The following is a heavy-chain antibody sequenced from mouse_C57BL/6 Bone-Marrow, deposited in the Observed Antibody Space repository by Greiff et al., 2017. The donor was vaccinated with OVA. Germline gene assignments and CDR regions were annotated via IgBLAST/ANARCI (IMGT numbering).Heavy chain of an antibody. J-gene: IGHJ3*01. V-gene: IGHV1-55*01. CDR2: IYPGSGST. CDR3: ARLSRKLRLRRFAY. D-gene: IGHD3-2*02. Sequence: QVQLQQPGAELVKPGASVKMSCKASGYTFTSYWITWVKQRPGQGLEWIGDIYPGSGSTNYNEKFKSKATLTVDTSSSTAYMQLSSLTSEDSAVYYGARLSRKLRLRRFAYWGQGTLVTVSA. CDR1: GYTFTSYW.